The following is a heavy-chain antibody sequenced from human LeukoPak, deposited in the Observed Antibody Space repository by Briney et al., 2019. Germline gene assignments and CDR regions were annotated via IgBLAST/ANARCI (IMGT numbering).Heavy chain of an antibody. V-gene: IGHV3-73*01. CDR2: IRSKANSYAT. CDR1: GFTFSGSA. J-gene: IGHJ4*02. D-gene: IGHD2-2*01. CDR3: TRQGGYCSSTSCYHFDY. Sequence: GESLRLSCAASGFTFSGSAMHWVRQASGKGLEWVGRIRSKANSYATAYAASVKGRFTISRDDSKNTAYLQMNSLKTEDTAVYYCTRQGGYCSSTSCYHFDYWGQGTLVTVSS.